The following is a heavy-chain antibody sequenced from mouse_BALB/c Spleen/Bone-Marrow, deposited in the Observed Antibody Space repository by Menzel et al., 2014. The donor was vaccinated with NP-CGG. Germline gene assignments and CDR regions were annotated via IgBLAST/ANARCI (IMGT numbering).Heavy chain of an antibody. Sequence: VQLQQSGPELVKPGASVKISCKASGYSFTGYFMNWVMQSHGKSLEWIGRINPYNGDTFYNQKFKGKATLTVDKSSSTAHMELRSLASEDSAVYYCARPGDYDGFAYWGQGTLVTVSA. CDR3: ARPGDYDGFAY. CDR1: GYSFTGYF. CDR2: INPYNGDT. J-gene: IGHJ3*01. D-gene: IGHD2-4*01. V-gene: IGHV1-20*02.